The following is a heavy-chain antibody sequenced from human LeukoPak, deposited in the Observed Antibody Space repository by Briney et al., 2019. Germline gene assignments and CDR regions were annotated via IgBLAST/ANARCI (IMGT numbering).Heavy chain of an antibody. CDR3: ARGKYDSSGYPLLGFDY. V-gene: IGHV3-7*01. CDR2: IKQDGSEK. J-gene: IGHJ4*02. CDR1: GLTFNNYW. D-gene: IGHD3-22*01. Sequence: GGSLRLSCAASGLTFNNYWMNWVRQAPGKGLEWVANIKQDGSEKKYVDSVKGRFTISRDNAKESLYLQMNGLRAEDTAVYYCARGKYDSSGYPLLGFDYWGQGTLVTVSS.